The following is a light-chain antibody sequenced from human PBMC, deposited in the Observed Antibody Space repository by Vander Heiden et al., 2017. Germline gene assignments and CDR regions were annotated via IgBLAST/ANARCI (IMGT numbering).Light chain of an antibody. Sequence: SYELTQPPPVSVSPGQTPSITCSGDALQKQYALWYQQKPGQAPVLVMYKDSERSSGIPDRFSGSSSGTTVTLTISGVQAEDEADYYCQSADSSGADVVFGGGTKLTVL. CDR1: ALQKQY. CDR3: QSADSSGADVV. V-gene: IGLV3-25*03. J-gene: IGLJ2*01. CDR2: KDS.